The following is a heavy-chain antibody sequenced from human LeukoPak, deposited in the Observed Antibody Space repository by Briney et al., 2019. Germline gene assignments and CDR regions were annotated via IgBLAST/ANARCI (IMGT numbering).Heavy chain of an antibody. CDR1: GGTFSSYA. Sequence: GASVKVSCKASGGTFSSYAISWVRQAPGQGLEWMGGIIPIFGTANYAQKFQGGVTITADESTSTAYMELSSLRSEDTAVYYCARERGSTGYYKPYYFDYWGQGTLVTVSS. D-gene: IGHD3-9*01. J-gene: IGHJ4*02. CDR3: ARERGSTGYYKPYYFDY. V-gene: IGHV1-69*13. CDR2: IIPIFGTA.